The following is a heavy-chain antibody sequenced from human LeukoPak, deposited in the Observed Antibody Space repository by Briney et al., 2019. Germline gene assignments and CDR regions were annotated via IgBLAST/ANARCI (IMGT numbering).Heavy chain of an antibody. V-gene: IGHV4-59*08. CDR2: IYYSGST. CDR1: GGSISSYY. D-gene: IGHD1-26*01. Sequence: SETLSLTCTVSGGSISSYYWSWIRQHPGKGLEWIADIYYSGSTNYNPSLKSRVTISVDTSKIQFSLRLSSVTAADTAVYYSARLASGSYGPLTPFDYWGQGTLVTVSS. J-gene: IGHJ4*02. CDR3: ARLASGSYGPLTPFDY.